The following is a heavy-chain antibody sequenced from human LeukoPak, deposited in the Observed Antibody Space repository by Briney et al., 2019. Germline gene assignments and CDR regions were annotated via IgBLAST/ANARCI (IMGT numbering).Heavy chain of an antibody. V-gene: IGHV1-69*13. CDR1: GGTFSSYA. D-gene: IGHD4-17*01. CDR3: ASSLGLERRSYGDYAFDI. CDR2: IIPIFGTA. Sequence: GASVKVSCKASGGTFSSYAISWVRQAPGQGLEWMGGIIPIFGTANYAQKFQGRVTITADESTSTAYMELSSLRSEDTAVYYCASSLGLERRSYGDYAFDIWGQGTMVTVSS. J-gene: IGHJ3*02.